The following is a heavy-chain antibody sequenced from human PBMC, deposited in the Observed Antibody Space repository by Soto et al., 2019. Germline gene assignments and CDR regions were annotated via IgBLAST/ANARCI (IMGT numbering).Heavy chain of an antibody. D-gene: IGHD2-21*02. CDR2: IYYSGST. CDR3: ARVNIVVVTDIPFDY. V-gene: IGHV4-30-4*01. J-gene: IGHJ4*01. Sequence: QVQLQESGPGLVKPSQTLSLTCTVSGGSISSGDYYWSWIRQPPGKGLEWIGYIYYSGSTYYNPSLKSRVTISVDTSKTQFSLKLSSVTAADTAVYYCARVNIVVVTDIPFDYWGHGTLVTVYS. CDR1: GGSISSGDYY.